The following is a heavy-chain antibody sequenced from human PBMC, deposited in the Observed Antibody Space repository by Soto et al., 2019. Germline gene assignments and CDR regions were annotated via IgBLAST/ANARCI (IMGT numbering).Heavy chain of an antibody. CDR3: AHLNTRGYYSDY. Sequence: SGPTLVNPTQTLTLTCTFSGFSLSTIQVGVGWIRQPPGKALEWLAHVYWNDAKYYSLSLKTRLTITKDTSKNQVVLTMTNMDPVDTATYFCAHLNTRGYYSDYWGQGALVTVSS. CDR2: VYWNDAK. J-gene: IGHJ4*02. V-gene: IGHV2-5*01. CDR1: GFSLSTIQVG.